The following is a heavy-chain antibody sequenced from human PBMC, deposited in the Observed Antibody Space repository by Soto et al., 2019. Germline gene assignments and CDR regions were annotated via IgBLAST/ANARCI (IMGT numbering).Heavy chain of an antibody. J-gene: IGHJ4*02. Sequence: GGSLRLSCAASGFTFSSYSMSWVRQAPGKGLEWVSAISGSGGSTYYADSVKGRFTISRDNSKNTLYLQMNSLRAEDTAVYYFAKGKTRVWFRELCWGQGTLVTVSS. V-gene: IGHV3-23*01. D-gene: IGHD3-10*01. CDR1: GFTFSSYS. CDR2: ISGSGGST. CDR3: AKGKTRVWFRELC.